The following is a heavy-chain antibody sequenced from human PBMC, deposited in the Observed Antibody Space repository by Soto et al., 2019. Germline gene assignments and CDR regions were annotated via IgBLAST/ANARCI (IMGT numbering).Heavy chain of an antibody. V-gene: IGHV4-34*01. J-gene: IGHJ4*02. CDR1: GGSFSGYY. CDR2: IYYSGST. Sequence: SETLSLTCAVYGGSFSGYYWSWIRQPPGKGLEWIGSIYYSGSTYYNPSLKSRVTISVDTPKNQFSLKLSSVTAADTAVYYCANLSDDYSNTGYWGQGTLVTVSS. D-gene: IGHD4-4*01. CDR3: ANLSDDYSNTGY.